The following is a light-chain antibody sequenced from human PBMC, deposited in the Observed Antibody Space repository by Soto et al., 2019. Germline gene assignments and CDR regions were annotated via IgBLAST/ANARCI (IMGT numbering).Light chain of an antibody. CDR2: GAF. V-gene: IGKV3-15*01. CDR3: QQLNYYPLT. Sequence: EIVMTQSPATLSVSPGERATLSCRASQSVGSNLAWYQQKPGQAPRLLIYGAFTRASGFPARFSGGGSGTEFTLTISSLQSEDFATYYCQQLNYYPLTFGGGTKVDI. J-gene: IGKJ4*01. CDR1: QSVGSN.